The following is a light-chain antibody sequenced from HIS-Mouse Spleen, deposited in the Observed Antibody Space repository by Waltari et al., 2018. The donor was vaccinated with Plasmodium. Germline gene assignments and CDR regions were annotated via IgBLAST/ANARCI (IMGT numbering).Light chain of an antibody. J-gene: IGKJ3*01. CDR3: QQYNNWSFT. CDR2: GAS. CDR1: QSVSSN. V-gene: IGKV3-15*01. Sequence: EIVMTQSPATLSVSPGERATLSCRASQSVSSNLAWYQQKPGQAPRLLIYGASTRATGIPARISGSGSGTEVTLTISSLQSEDFAVYYCQQYNNWSFTFGPGTKVDIK.